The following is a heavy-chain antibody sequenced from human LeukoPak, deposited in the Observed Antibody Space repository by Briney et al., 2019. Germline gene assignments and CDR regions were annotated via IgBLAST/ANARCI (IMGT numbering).Heavy chain of an antibody. CDR2: IYYSGST. Sequence: SETLSLTCTVSGGSISSYYWSWIRQPPGKGLEWIGYIYYSGSTNYNPSLKSRVTISVDTSKNQFSLKLSSVTAADTAAYYCARHFAGGVSWDYHYYYGMDVWGQGTTVTVSS. CDR1: GGSISSYY. D-gene: IGHD1-26*01. CDR3: ARHFAGGVSWDYHYYYGMDV. J-gene: IGHJ6*02. V-gene: IGHV4-59*08.